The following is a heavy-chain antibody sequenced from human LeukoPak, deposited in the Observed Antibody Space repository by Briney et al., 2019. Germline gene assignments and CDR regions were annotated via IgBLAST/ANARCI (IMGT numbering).Heavy chain of an antibody. CDR3: ATQTDTNFDF. V-gene: IGHV5-51*01. D-gene: IGHD5-18*01. J-gene: IGHJ4*02. CDR2: IYPHDSYT. Sequence: GESLKISCKASGYSFSSYWIGWVRQMPRKGLEWMGIIYPHDSYTRYSPSFQGQVTISADKSTGTAYLQWSSLKASDTAMYYCATQTDTNFDFWGQGTLVTVSS. CDR1: GYSFSSYW.